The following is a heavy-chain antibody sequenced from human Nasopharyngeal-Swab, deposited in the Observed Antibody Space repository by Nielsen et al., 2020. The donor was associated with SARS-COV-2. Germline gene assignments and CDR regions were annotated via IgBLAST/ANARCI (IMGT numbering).Heavy chain of an antibody. Sequence: GGSLRLSCTASGFTFSSYSMNWVRQAPGKGLEWVSSISSSGSYKHCADLVKGRFTISRDNARNSLYLQMNSLRAEDTAVYYCARDRIVGATDFDYWGQGTLVTVSS. J-gene: IGHJ4*02. CDR2: ISSSGSYK. CDR3: ARDRIVGATDFDY. V-gene: IGHV3-21*01. CDR1: GFTFSSYS. D-gene: IGHD1-26*01.